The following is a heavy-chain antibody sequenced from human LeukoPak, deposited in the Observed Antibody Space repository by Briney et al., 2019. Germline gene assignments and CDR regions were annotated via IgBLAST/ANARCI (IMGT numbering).Heavy chain of an antibody. CDR2: IYYSGST. Sequence: SETLSLTCTVSGGSISSYYWSWIRQPPGKGLDWIGYIYYSGSTNYNPSLKSRVTISVDTSKNQFSLKLSSVTAADTAVYYCARHVQDTAMVTPLYYFDYWGQGTLVTVSS. J-gene: IGHJ4*02. V-gene: IGHV4-59*08. CDR1: GGSISSYY. CDR3: ARHVQDTAMVTPLYYFDY. D-gene: IGHD5-18*01.